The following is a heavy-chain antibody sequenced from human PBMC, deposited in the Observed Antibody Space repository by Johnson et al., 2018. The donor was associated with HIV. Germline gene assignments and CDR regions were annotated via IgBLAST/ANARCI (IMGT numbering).Heavy chain of an antibody. Sequence: QVQLVESGGGLVKPGGSLRLSCAASGFTFSDYYMSWIRQAPGKGLEWVSYISSSGITIYYADSVKGRFTISRDNSKNTLYLQMNSLRAEDTAVYYCARGFLTGTPSDAFDIWGQGTMVTVSS. CDR2: ISSSGITI. CDR3: ARGFLTGTPSDAFDI. V-gene: IGHV3-11*04. D-gene: IGHD3-9*01. CDR1: GFTFSDYY. J-gene: IGHJ3*02.